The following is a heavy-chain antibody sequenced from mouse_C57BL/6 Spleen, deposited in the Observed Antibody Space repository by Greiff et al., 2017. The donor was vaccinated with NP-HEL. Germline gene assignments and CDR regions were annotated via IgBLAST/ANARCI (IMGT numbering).Heavy chain of an antibody. CDR2: ISSGGDYI. Sequence: EVKLMESGEGLVKPGGSLKLSCAASGFTFSSYAMSWVRQTPEKRLEWVAYISSGGDYIYYADTVKGRFTISRDNARNTLYLQMSSLKSEDTAMYYCTRVITTVMRYFDVWGTGTTVTVSS. CDR3: TRVITTVMRYFDV. CDR1: GFTFSSYA. D-gene: IGHD1-1*01. J-gene: IGHJ1*03. V-gene: IGHV5-9-1*02.